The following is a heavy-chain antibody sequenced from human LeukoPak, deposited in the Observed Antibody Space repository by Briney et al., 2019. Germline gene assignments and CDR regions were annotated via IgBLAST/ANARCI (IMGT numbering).Heavy chain of an antibody. Sequence: GGSLRLSCAASGFIFSSYWMHWVRQAPGKGLVWVSRINTDGSSTSYADSVKGRFTISRDNAKNTLYLQMNSPRAEDTAVYYCARELYHWNVDYWGQGTLVTVSS. D-gene: IGHD1-1*01. CDR1: GFIFSSYW. J-gene: IGHJ4*02. V-gene: IGHV3-74*01. CDR3: ARELYHWNVDY. CDR2: INTDGSST.